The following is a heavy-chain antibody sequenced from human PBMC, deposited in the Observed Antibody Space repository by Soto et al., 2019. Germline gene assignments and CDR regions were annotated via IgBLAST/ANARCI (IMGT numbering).Heavy chain of an antibody. V-gene: IGHV3-21*06. CDR1: GFMFSAYT. CDR3: ATPYYFNH. Sequence: GGSLRLSCAASGFMFSAYTMNWVRQARGRGLEWLSSISDDSSYIDYADSLRGRFTVSRDNARNSPYLQIDSLGVEDTAVYYCATPYYFNHWGPGTLVTVSS. D-gene: IGHD3-16*01. J-gene: IGHJ1*01. CDR2: ISDDSSYI.